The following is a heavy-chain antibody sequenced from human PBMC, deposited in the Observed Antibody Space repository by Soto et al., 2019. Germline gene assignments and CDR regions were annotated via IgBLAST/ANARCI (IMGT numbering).Heavy chain of an antibody. CDR2: IYPGDSDT. CDR1: GYSFTSYW. J-gene: IGHJ3*02. V-gene: IGHV5-51*01. Sequence: ESLKISCKGSGYSFTSYWIGWVRQMPGKGLEWMGIIYPGDSDTRYSPSFQGQVTISADKSISTAYLQWSSLKASDTAMYYCATLYSSGWTNDAFDIWGQGTMVTVSS. CDR3: ATLYSSGWTNDAFDI. D-gene: IGHD6-19*01.